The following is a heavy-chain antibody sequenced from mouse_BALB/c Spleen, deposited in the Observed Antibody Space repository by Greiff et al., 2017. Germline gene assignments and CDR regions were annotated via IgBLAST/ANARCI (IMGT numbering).Heavy chain of an antibody. CDR2: ISSGSSTI. CDR1: GFTFSSFG. J-gene: IGHJ4*01. V-gene: IGHV5-17*02. D-gene: IGHD2-2*01. Sequence: EVKLMESGGGLVQPGGSRKLSCAASGFTFSSFGMHWVRQAPEKGLEWVAYISSGSSTIYYADTVKGRFTISRDNPKNTLFLQMTSLRSEDTAMYYCARTEDYGYDGDYAMDYWGQGTSVTVSS. CDR3: ARTEDYGYDGDYAMDY.